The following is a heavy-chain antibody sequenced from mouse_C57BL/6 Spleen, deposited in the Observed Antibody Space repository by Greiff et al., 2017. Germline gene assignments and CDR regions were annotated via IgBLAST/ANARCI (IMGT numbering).Heavy chain of an antibody. D-gene: IGHD1-1*01. CDR3: ARGTTVVAWYYAMCY. CDR2: IYPGNGAT. CDR1: GYAFSSSW. Sequence: QVQLQQSGPELVQPGASVKISCKASGYAFSSSWMNWVKQRPGEGLEWIGRIYPGNGATNYNGKFKGKATLTADKSSSTAYMQLSSLTSEDSAVYCCARGTTVVAWYYAMCYWGQGTSVSVAS. J-gene: IGHJ4*01. V-gene: IGHV1-82*01.